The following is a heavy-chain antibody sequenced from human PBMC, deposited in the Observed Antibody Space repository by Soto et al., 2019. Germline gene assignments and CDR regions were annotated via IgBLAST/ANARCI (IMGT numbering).Heavy chain of an antibody. CDR1: GYTFTSYG. D-gene: IGHD5-12*01. V-gene: IGHV1-18*01. J-gene: IGHJ6*03. Sequence: ASVKVSCKASGYTFTSYGISWVRQAPGQGLEWMGWISAYNGNTNYAQKLQGRVTMTTDTSTSTAYMELRSLRSDDTAVYYCARVYSGYDYERGYYYYYMDVWGKGTTVTVSS. CDR2: ISAYNGNT. CDR3: ARVYSGYDYERGYYYYYMDV.